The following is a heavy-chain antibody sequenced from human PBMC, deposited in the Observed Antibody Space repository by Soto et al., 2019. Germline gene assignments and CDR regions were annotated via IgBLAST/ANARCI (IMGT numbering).Heavy chain of an antibody. CDR1: GFTFSSYG. D-gene: IGHD4-4*01. CDR3: AKDESPVKVLNTLLDY. Sequence: QVQLVESGGGVVKPGRSLRLSCAASGFTFSSYGMHWVRQAPGKGLEWVAVISYDGSNIYYADSVKGRFTISRDNSKNTLYLQMNSLRAEDTAVYYCAKDESPVKVLNTLLDYWGQGTLVTVSS. V-gene: IGHV3-30*18. J-gene: IGHJ4*02. CDR2: ISYDGSNI.